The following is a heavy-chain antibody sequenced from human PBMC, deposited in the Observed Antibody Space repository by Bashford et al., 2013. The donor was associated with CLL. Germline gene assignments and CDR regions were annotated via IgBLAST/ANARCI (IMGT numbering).Heavy chain of an antibody. CDR2: IFDNGST. CDR1: DGSFSGYY. Sequence: SETLSLTCAVYDGSFSGYYWSWIRQPPGKGLEWIGEIFDNGSTNNNPSLKSRVTISIDTSRNQFSVKLESVTAADTALYYCARHRPYYGNHFIFEYWGRGNPGHRLL. J-gene: IGHJ4*02. V-gene: IGHV4-34*12. CDR3: ARHRPYYGNHFIFEY. D-gene: IGHD1-14*01.